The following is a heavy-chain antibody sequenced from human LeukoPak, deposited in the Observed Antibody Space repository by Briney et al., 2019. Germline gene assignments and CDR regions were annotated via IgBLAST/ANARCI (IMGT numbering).Heavy chain of an antibody. J-gene: IGHJ3*02. D-gene: IGHD2-21*01. CDR2: INPKTGGT. CDR1: GYTFSDYY. Sequence: ASVTVSCKASGYTFSDYYMHWVRQAPGQGLEWMGWINPKTGGTNQAQRFQGRVTMTRDTSISAAYMELYSLRSDDTAVYYCARGILGWVTLGYGLDIWGQGTRVTVSS. V-gene: IGHV1-2*02. CDR3: ARGILGWVTLGYGLDI.